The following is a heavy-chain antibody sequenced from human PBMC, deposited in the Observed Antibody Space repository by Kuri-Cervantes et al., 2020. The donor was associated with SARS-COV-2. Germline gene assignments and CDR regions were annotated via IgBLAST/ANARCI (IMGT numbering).Heavy chain of an antibody. V-gene: IGHV4-59*11. CDR1: GGSISRHY. D-gene: IGHD1-26*01. CDR2: IHFSGST. CDR3: ARVRWEPSYYYYYMDV. Sequence: SETLSLTCSVSGGSISRHYWSWIRQPPGKGLEWIGYIHFSGSTKYNPSLKSRVTISIDTARTHFSMNLGSVTVADTARYYCARVRWEPSYYYYYMDVWGTGTTVTVSS. J-gene: IGHJ6*03.